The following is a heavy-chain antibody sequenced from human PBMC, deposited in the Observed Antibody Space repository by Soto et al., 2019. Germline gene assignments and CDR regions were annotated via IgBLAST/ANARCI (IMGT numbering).Heavy chain of an antibody. J-gene: IGHJ6*02. CDR1: GFTLSPYH. CDR2: INAGSSTI. D-gene: IGHD4-17*01. CDR3: ARDGSTETTNFHYAMDV. V-gene: IGHV3-48*03. Sequence: EVQLVESGGGLVQPGGSLRLSCAASGFTLSPYHMDWVRQAPWKGLEWVSYINAGSSTIHYADSVRGRFTISRDNAKNSLYLQMDSLRAEDTAVYYCARDGSTETTNFHYAMDVWGQGTTVTVSS.